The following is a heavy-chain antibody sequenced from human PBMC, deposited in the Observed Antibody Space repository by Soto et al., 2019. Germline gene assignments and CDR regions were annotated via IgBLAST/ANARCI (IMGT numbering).Heavy chain of an antibody. J-gene: IGHJ6*02. D-gene: IGHD3-10*01. CDR2: IYPGDSDT. Sequence: GESLKISCKGSGYSFTSYWIGWVRQMPGKGLEWMGIIYPGDSDTRYNPSLKSRVTLSVDRSKNQFSLNLTSVTAADTAMYFCARAPPGPSPRWDVWGQGTTVTVSS. V-gene: IGHV5-51*01. CDR3: ARAPPGPSPRWDV. CDR1: GYSFTSYW.